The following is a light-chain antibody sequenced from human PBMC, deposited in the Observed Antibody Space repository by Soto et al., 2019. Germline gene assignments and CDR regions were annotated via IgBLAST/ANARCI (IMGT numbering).Light chain of an antibody. V-gene: IGKV3-15*01. CDR3: QQYNNWLRT. CDR1: QSVSSN. Sequence: EIVMTQSPATLSVSPGERATLSCRASQSVSSNLAWYQQKPGQAPSLLIYGASTRATGIPARFSGSGSGTEFTLTISSLRSADFAVYYCQQYNNWLRTFGQGTKVEIK. J-gene: IGKJ1*01. CDR2: GAS.